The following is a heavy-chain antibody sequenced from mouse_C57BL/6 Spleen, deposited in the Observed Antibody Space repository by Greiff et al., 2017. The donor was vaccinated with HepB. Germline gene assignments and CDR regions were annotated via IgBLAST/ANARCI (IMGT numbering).Heavy chain of an antibody. CDR1: GYTFTDYY. D-gene: IGHD3-3*01. V-gene: IGHV1-26*01. CDR2: INPNNGGT. J-gene: IGHJ1*03. CDR3: ARRGRAYFDV. Sequence: EVQLQQSGPELVKPGASVKISCKASGYTFTDYYMNWVKQSHGKSLEWIGDINPNNGGTSYNQKFKGKATLTVDKSSSTAYMELRSLTSEDSAVYYCARRGRAYFDVWGTGTTVTVSS.